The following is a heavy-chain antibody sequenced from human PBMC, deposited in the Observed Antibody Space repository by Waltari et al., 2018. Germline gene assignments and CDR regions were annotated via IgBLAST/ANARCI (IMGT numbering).Heavy chain of an antibody. D-gene: IGHD6-13*01. CDR2: IIPILGIA. V-gene: IGHV1-69*04. J-gene: IGHJ6*02. Sequence: QVQLVQSGAEVKKPGSSVKVSCKASGGTFSSYAISWVRQAPGQGLEWMGRIIPILGIANYAQKFQGRVTITADKSTSTAYMELSSLRSEDTAVYYCARAAAAAGTNYYGMDVWGQGTTVTVSS. CDR1: GGTFSSYA. CDR3: ARAAAAAGTNYYGMDV.